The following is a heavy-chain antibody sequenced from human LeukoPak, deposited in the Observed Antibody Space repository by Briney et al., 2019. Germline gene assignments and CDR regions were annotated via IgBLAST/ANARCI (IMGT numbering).Heavy chain of an antibody. V-gene: IGHV1-3*04. CDR1: GYTFTSYA. Sequence: ASVKVSCKASGYTFTSYAMHWVSQAPGQRLEWLGWINTGNGDTRYSQTFQGRVTITRDTSASTAYMELSSLRPEDTAVYYCARDMGSGSLHYWGQGTLVTVSS. CDR3: ARDMGSGSLHY. D-gene: IGHD1-26*01. J-gene: IGHJ4*02. CDR2: INTGNGDT.